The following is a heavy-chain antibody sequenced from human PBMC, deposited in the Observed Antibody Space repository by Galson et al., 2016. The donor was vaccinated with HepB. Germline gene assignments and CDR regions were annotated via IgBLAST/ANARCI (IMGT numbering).Heavy chain of an antibody. V-gene: IGHV3-23*01. CDR1: GFDFTAYW. Sequence: SLRLSCAASGFDFTAYWMTWVRQAPGKGLEWVSAISGSGGSTYYADSVKGRFTISRDNSKNTLYMQMNSLRAEDTAVYYCAKDMDYDSSGYYSPFQQWGHGTLVTVSS. D-gene: IGHD3-22*01. J-gene: IGHJ1*01. CDR3: AKDMDYDSSGYYSPFQQ. CDR2: ISGSGGST.